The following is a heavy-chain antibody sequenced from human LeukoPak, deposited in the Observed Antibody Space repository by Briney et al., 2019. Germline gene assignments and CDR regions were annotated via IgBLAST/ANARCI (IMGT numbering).Heavy chain of an antibody. CDR3: AGQYYDFWSGYYQYLDV. V-gene: IGHV4-34*08. CDR2: INHSGST. D-gene: IGHD3-3*01. CDR1: GFTFSSYA. J-gene: IGHJ6*03. Sequence: GSLRLSCAASGFTFSSYAMSWIRQPPGKGLEWIGEINHSGSTNYNPSLKSRVTISVDTSKNQFSLKLSSVTAADTAVYYCAGQYYDFWSGYYQYLDVWGKGTTVTVSS.